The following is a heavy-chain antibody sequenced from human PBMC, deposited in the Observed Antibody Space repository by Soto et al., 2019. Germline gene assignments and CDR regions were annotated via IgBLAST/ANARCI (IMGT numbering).Heavy chain of an antibody. V-gene: IGHV1-8*01. CDR3: ARYRTKVPVAFDV. Sequence: QVQLVQSGAEVKKPGASVQVSCKASGLAFPIDDIIWVRQTIGQGLEFMGWMNPSGRNTGYAQKFQGRATFTWNTPTSTAYMDLSGLRSEDTAVYYCARYRTKVPVAFDVWGPGTMVTVSS. J-gene: IGHJ3*01. CDR2: MNPSGRNT. CDR1: GLAFPIDD. D-gene: IGHD3-16*02.